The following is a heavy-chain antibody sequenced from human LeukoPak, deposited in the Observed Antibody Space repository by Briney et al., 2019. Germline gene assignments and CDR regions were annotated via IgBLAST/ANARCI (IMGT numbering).Heavy chain of an antibody. CDR3: ARAGIAGSPSGY. D-gene: IGHD6-13*01. CDR1: GGSFSGYY. CDR2: INHSGST. J-gene: IGHJ4*02. Sequence: SETLSLTCAVYGGSFSGYYWGWIRQPPGKGLEWIGEINHSGSTNYNPSLKSRVTISVDTSKNQFSLKLSSVTAADTAVYFCARAGIAGSPSGYWGQGTLVTVSS. V-gene: IGHV4-34*01.